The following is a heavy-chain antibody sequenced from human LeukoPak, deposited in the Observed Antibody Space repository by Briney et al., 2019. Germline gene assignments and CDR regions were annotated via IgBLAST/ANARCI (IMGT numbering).Heavy chain of an antibody. Sequence: SETLSLTCTVSGGSISSYYWSWIRQPPGKGLEWIGYIYYSGSTNYNPSLKSRVTMSVDTSKNQFPLKLSSVTAADTAVYYCARDSPPWVAGTNYGMDVWGQGTTVTVSS. CDR3: ARDSPPWVAGTNYGMDV. CDR1: GGSISSYY. V-gene: IGHV4-59*12. CDR2: IYYSGST. J-gene: IGHJ6*02. D-gene: IGHD6-19*01.